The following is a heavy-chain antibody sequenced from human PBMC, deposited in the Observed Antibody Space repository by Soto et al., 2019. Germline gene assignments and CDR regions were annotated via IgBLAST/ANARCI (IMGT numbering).Heavy chain of an antibody. D-gene: IGHD1-7*01. J-gene: IGHJ4*02. CDR1: GYTFTSHD. CDR2: ITLNGVNI. V-gene: IGHV1-8*01. Sequence: ASVKVSCKASGYTFTSHDIVWVRQATGQCLDCVGWITLNGVNIASAQKFQGRITMIRDTSISTAYMELSSLKSEDTAVYFCARNYQGLSYWGQGTLVTVSS. CDR3: ARNYQGLSY.